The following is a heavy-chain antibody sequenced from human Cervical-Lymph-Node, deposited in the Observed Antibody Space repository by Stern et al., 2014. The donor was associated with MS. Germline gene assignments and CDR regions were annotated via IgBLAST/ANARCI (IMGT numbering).Heavy chain of an antibody. CDR3: ARDYYDFWSGSVYYFDY. D-gene: IGHD3-3*01. J-gene: IGHJ4*02. V-gene: IGHV1-18*01. CDR2: ISAYNGNT. CDR1: GCTFTSYG. Sequence: QVQLVQSGAEVKKPGASVKVSCKASGCTFTSYGISWVRQAPGQGLEWMGWISAYNGNTNYAQKLQGRVTMTTDTSTSTAYMELRSLRSDDTAVYYCARDYYDFWSGSVYYFDYWGQGTLVTVSS.